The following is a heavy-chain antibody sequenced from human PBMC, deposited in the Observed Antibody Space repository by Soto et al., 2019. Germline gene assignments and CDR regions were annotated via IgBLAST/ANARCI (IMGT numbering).Heavy chain of an antibody. D-gene: IGHD3-3*01. CDR2: ISGSGGST. V-gene: IGHV3-23*01. J-gene: IGHJ4*02. CDR1: GFTFSSYA. CDR3: AKDRITIFGVVIAPFDC. Sequence: LRLSCAASGFTFSSYAMSWVRQSPGKVLEWVSAISGSGGSTYYADSVKGRFTISRDNSRNTLYLQMNSLRAEDTAVYYCAKDRITIFGVVIAPFDCWGQGTMLTVSS.